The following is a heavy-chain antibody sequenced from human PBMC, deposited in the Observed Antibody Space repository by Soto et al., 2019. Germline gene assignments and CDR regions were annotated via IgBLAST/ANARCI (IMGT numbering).Heavy chain of an antibody. D-gene: IGHD2-2*01. J-gene: IGHJ5*02. V-gene: IGHV4-4*07. Sequence: LSLTCSVSGGSISSYYWSWIRQPAGKGLEWIGRIYTSGSTNYNASLKSRVTMSVDTSKNQFSLKLSSVTAADTAVYYCARDGSSRQFDPWGQGTLVTVSS. CDR1: GGSISSYY. CDR2: IYTSGST. CDR3: ARDGSSRQFDP.